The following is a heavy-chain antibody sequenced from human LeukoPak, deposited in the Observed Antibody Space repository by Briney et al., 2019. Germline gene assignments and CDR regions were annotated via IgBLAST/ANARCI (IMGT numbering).Heavy chain of an antibody. CDR2: INGNGGAT. J-gene: IGHJ5*02. CDR1: GFTFKNYA. Sequence: GGSLRLSCAASGFTFKNYAMSWVRQAPGKGLEWVSTINGNGGATYYADSVRGRFTVSRGNSKNTLYLQMNSLRAEDTALYYCAKGGAYYDFSFDPWGQGTLSPSPQ. CDR3: AKGGAYYDFSFDP. D-gene: IGHD3-3*01. V-gene: IGHV3-23*01.